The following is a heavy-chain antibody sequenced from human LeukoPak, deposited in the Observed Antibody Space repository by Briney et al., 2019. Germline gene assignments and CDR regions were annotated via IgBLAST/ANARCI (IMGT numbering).Heavy chain of an antibody. Sequence: GGSLRLSCAASGFTFSGYSMNWVRQAPGKGLEWVSYISSSGNSIYYADSVKGRFTISRDNAKNSLDLQMNSLRAEDTAIYYCARVRGRSTWYGGGLDCWGQGTLVTVSS. D-gene: IGHD2-15*01. J-gene: IGHJ4*02. CDR2: ISSSGNSI. CDR1: GFTFSGYS. CDR3: ARVRGRSTWYGGGLDC. V-gene: IGHV3-48*04.